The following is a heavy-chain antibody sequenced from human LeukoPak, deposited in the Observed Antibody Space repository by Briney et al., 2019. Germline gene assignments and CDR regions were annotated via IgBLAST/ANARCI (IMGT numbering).Heavy chain of an antibody. D-gene: IGHD5-12*01. V-gene: IGHV3-21*01. CDR3: ARDRRGYSGYDTFDY. CDR1: GFTFSSYS. Sequence: PGGSLRLSCAASGFTFSSYSMNWVRQAPGKGLEWVSSISSSSSYIYYADSVKGRFTTSRDNAKNSLYLQMNSLRAEDTAVYYCARDRRGYSGYDTFDYWGQGTLVTVSS. J-gene: IGHJ4*02. CDR2: ISSSSSYI.